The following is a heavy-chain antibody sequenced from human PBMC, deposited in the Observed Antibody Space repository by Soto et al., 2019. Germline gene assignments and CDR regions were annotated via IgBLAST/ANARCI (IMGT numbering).Heavy chain of an antibody. D-gene: IGHD2-8*01. Sequence: GGSLRLSCAASGFIFSNNWMHWVRQTPEEGLVWVSRISGDGSSVYYEDSVRSRFIISRDNTRNTLYLHMDSLRAEDKGVYYCATGASPNFFDYWGLGTLVSVSS. CDR2: ISGDGSSV. V-gene: IGHV3-74*01. CDR1: GFIFSNNW. CDR3: ATGASPNFFDY. J-gene: IGHJ4*02.